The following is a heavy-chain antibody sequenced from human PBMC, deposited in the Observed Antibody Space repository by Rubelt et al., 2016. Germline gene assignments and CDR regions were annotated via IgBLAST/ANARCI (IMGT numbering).Heavy chain of an antibody. CDR2: ISSSSSTI. Sequence: VQLVESGGGVVQPGRSLRLSCAASGFTFSSYAMNWVRQAPGKGLEWVSYISSSSSTIYYADSVKGRFTIPRDNAQTSLYLQMNSLRAEDTAVYYCARLGYCSGGSCSWGQGTLVTVSS. CDR1: GFTFSSYA. CDR3: ARLGYCSGGSCS. J-gene: IGHJ5*02. D-gene: IGHD2-15*01. V-gene: IGHV3-48*04.